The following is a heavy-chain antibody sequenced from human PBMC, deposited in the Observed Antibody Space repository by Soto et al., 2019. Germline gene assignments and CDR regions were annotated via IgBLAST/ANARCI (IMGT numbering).Heavy chain of an antibody. CDR3: ARDQLGSGWFDP. CDR1: GFTLSSNA. D-gene: IGHD7-27*01. V-gene: IGHV3-33*01. Sequence: QVKLVESGGGVVQPGTSLRLSCAASGFTLSSNAMHWVRQPPGKGLQWVAVIWNHGSNENYADSVKGRFTISRDTSKNTVYLXXXXXXXXDTAVYYCARDQLGSGWFDPWGQGTLVIVSS. J-gene: IGHJ5*02. CDR2: IWNHGSNE.